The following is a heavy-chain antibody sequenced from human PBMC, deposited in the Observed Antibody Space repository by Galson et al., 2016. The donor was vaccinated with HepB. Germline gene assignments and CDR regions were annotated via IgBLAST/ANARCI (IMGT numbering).Heavy chain of an antibody. J-gene: IGHJ5*02. CDR3: AKAADYYDSSGYYYLNWFDP. Sequence: SLRLSCAASGFTFSSYAMSWVRQAPGKGLEWVSAISGSGGSTYYADSVKGRFTISRDNSKNTLYLQMNSLRAEDTAVYYCAKAADYYDSSGYYYLNWFDPRGQGTLVTVSS. CDR1: GFTFSSYA. CDR2: ISGSGGST. V-gene: IGHV3-23*01. D-gene: IGHD3-22*01.